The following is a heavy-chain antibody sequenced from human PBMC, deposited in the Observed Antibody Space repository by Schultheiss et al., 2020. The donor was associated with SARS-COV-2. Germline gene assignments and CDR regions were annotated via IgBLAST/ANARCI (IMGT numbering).Heavy chain of an antibody. CDR1: GGSISSSSYY. J-gene: IGHJ4*02. V-gene: IGHV4-39*01. D-gene: IGHD3-22*01. Sequence: SETLSLTCTVSGGSISSSSYYWGWIRQPPGKGLEWIGSIYYSGSTYYNPSLKSRVTISVDTSKNQFSLKLSSVTAADTAVYYCARHDSPPWLALDYWGQGTLVTVSS. CDR2: IYYSGST. CDR3: ARHDSPPWLALDY.